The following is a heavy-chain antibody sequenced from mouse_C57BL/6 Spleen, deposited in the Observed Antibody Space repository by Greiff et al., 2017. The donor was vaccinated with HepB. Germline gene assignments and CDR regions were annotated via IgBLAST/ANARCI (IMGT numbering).Heavy chain of an antibody. V-gene: IGHV1-64*01. J-gene: IGHJ1*03. CDR3: ASSSRSSLFDV. CDR2: IHPNSGST. Sequence: QVQLQQPGAELVKPGASVKLSCKASGYTFTSYWMHWVKQRPGQGLEWIGMIHPNSGSTNYNEKFKSKATLTVDTSSSTAYMQLSSLTSEDSAVYYCASSSRSSLFDVWGTGTTVTVSS. D-gene: IGHD1-1*01. CDR1: GYTFTSYW.